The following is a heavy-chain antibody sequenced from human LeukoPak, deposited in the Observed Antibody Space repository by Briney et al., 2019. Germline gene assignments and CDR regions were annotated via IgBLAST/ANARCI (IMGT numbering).Heavy chain of an antibody. J-gene: IGHJ4*02. CDR3: ARVVDSSGWYEYYFDY. CDR2: IYYSGST. CDR1: GGSISSYY. Sequence: SETLSLTCTVSGGSISSYYWSWIRQPPGKGLEWIGYIYYSGSTNYNSSLKSRVTISVDTSKNQFSLKLSSVTAADTAVYYCARVVDSSGWYEYYFDYWGQGTLVTVSS. V-gene: IGHV4-59*01. D-gene: IGHD6-19*01.